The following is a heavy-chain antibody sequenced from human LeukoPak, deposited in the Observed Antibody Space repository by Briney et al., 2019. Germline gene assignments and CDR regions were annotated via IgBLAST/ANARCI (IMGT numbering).Heavy chain of an antibody. J-gene: IGHJ4*02. V-gene: IGHV3-23*01. CDR3: AKLELGGGYRDHFDY. CDR1: GFTFTSYS. Sequence: PGGSLRLSCAASGFTFTSYSMNWVRQAPGKGLEWVSTISGGGGSTYYADSVKGRFTISRDNSKNTLYLQVNSLRAEDTAVYYCAKLELGGGYRDHFDYWGQGTLVTVSS. D-gene: IGHD5-18*01. CDR2: ISGGGGST.